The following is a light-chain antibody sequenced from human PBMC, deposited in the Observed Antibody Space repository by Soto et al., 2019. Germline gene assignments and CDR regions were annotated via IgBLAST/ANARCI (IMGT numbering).Light chain of an antibody. Sequence: DIQLTQSPSFLSASGRDRVTITCRASQVLSSYLAGYQQKPGKAPKRLLYGVSTLQSGVPSRFSGSGSGTEFTLTISRLQPEEFATYYCQQLNTYPLTFGGGTKVEIK. V-gene: IGKV1-9*01. CDR1: QVLSSY. J-gene: IGKJ4*01. CDR2: GVS. CDR3: QQLNTYPLT.